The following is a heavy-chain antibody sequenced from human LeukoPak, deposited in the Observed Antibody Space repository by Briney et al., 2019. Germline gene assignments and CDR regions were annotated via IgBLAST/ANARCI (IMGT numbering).Heavy chain of an antibody. CDR1: GFTFSSYA. D-gene: IGHD3-3*02. V-gene: IGHV3-23*01. J-gene: IGHJ4*02. CDR2: ISGSGGST. CDR3: AKDTRAHFDFDY. Sequence: PGGSLRLSCAASGFTFSSYAMSWVRQAPGKGLEWVSAISGSGGSTYYADSVKGRFTIPRDNSKNSLYLQMNSLRAEDTAVYYCAKDTRAHFDFDYWGQGTLVTVSS.